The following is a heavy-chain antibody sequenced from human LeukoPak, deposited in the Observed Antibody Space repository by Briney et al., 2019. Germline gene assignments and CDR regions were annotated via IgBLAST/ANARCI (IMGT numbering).Heavy chain of an antibody. CDR2: INSDGSST. Sequence: GGSLRLSCAASGFTFSSYWMHWVRQAPGKGLVWVSRINSDGSSTSYADSVKGRFTISRDNAKNTLYLQMNSLRGEDTAVYYCARSDYSNSPFDYWGQGTLVTVSS. V-gene: IGHV3-74*01. CDR1: GFTFSSYW. CDR3: ARSDYSNSPFDY. D-gene: IGHD4-4*01. J-gene: IGHJ4*02.